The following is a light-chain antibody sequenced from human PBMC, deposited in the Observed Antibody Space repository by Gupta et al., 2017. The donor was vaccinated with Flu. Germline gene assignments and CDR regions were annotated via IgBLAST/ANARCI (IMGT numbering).Light chain of an antibody. CDR3: NSYSGTNTLFV. CDR1: SSDIGGYNF. CDR2: EVD. J-gene: IGLJ1*01. V-gene: IGLV2-14*01. Sequence: QSALTQPASVSGSPGQSITISCTGSSSDIGGYNFVSWHQLRPGKAPKVVIYEVDNRPSGVSNRFSGPKSANTAYLTISGLQAEDEGDYYCNSYSGTNTLFVFGAGTKVTVL.